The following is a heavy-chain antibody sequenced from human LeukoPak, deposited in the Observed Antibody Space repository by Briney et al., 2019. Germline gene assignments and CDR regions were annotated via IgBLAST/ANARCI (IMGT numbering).Heavy chain of an antibody. D-gene: IGHD6-19*01. CDR3: ARDVGYSSGWYGFDY. Sequence: ASVKVSCKASGGTFTSYGISWVRQAPGQGLEWMGWISAYNGNTNYAQKLQGRVTMTTDTSTSTAYMELSSLRSEDTAVYYCARDVGYSSGWYGFDYWGQGTLVTVSS. J-gene: IGHJ4*02. CDR1: GGTFTSYG. CDR2: ISAYNGNT. V-gene: IGHV1-18*01.